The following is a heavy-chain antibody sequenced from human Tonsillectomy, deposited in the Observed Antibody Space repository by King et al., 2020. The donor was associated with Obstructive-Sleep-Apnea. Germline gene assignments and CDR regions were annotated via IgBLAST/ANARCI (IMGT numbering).Heavy chain of an antibody. CDR1: GYTFINYD. V-gene: IGHV1-18*04. CDR2: ISIYNDNT. J-gene: IGHJ4*02. D-gene: IGHD5-12*01. CDR3: ATSGYARLRALVKRPLDY. Sequence: QLVQSGAEVKKPGASVKVSCKASGYTFINYDISWVRQAPGQGPEWMGWISIYNDNTNYAQKFQGRVTMTADTSTNTAYMELRRLRSDDTAVYYRATSGYARLRALVKRPLDYWGQGDLVIVSS.